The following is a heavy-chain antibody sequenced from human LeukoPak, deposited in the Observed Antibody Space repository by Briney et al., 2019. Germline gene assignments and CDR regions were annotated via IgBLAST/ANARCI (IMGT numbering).Heavy chain of an antibody. CDR2: INHSGST. V-gene: IGHV4-34*01. D-gene: IGHD6-19*01. J-gene: IGHJ4*02. CDR3: ARVTPYGGWYDY. Sequence: SETLSLTCAVYGGSFSGYYWSWIRQPPGKGLEWIGEINHSGSTNYNPSLKGQVTISVDTSKNQFSLKLSSVTAADTAVYYCARVTPYGGWYDYWGQGTLVTVSS. CDR1: GGSFSGYY.